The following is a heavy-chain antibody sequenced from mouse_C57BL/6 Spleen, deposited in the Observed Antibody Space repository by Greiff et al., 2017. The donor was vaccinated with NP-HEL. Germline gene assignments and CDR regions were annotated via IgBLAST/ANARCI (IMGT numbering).Heavy chain of an antibody. Sequence: VQLKESGGGLVKPGGSLKLSCAASGFTFSDYGMHWVRQAPEKGLEWVAYISSGSSTIYYADTVKGRFTISRDNAKNTLFLQMTSLRSEDTAMYYCARRHDDWFAYWGQGTLVTVSA. CDR1: GFTFSDYG. D-gene: IGHD2-12*01. CDR3: ARRHDDWFAY. V-gene: IGHV5-17*01. CDR2: ISSGSSTI. J-gene: IGHJ3*01.